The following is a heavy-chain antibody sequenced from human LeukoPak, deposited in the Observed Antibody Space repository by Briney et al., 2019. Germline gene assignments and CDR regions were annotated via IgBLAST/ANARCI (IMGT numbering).Heavy chain of an antibody. CDR2: INHSGST. J-gene: IGHJ4*02. CDR3: PRDSLSGGFFDS. V-gene: IGHV4-34*01. Sequence: TSQTLSLTCAVYGGAFSGYYWRWIRQPPGKGLDSIGEINHSGSTNYNPSLRSRVTRSVDTSKNPSSLKLSSVTAADTAVYSCPRDSLSGGFFDSWGQGTLVTVSS. D-gene: IGHD2-15*01. CDR1: GGAFSGYY.